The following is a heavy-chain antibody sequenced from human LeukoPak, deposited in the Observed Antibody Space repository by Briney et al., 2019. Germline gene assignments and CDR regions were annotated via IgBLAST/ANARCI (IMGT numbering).Heavy chain of an antibody. CDR1: GGSISSDAYY. CDR3: CRIQTYYYYMDV. V-gene: IGHV4-30-2*01. J-gene: IGHJ6*03. Sequence: PSETLSLTCTVSGGSISSDAYYWSWIRQPPGKGLEWIAYIYHSGSSYYNPSLKSRVTMSVDRSKNQFSLKLTSVTAADTAVYYCCRIQTYYYYMDVWGKGTTVTVSS. D-gene: IGHD5-18*01. CDR2: IYHSGSS.